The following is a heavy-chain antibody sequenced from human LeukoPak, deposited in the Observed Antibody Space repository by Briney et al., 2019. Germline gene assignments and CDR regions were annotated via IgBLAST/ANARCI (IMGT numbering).Heavy chain of an antibody. CDR3: ARVKGREGSTVIIDY. CDR1: GGSISSGGYY. Sequence: SPTLFLTCTVSGGSISSGGYYWSWIRQHPGKGLEWIGYIYYSGSTYYNPSLKSRVTISVDTSKNQFSLKLSSVTAADTAVYYCARVKGREGSTVIIDYWGQGTLVTVSS. CDR2: IYYSGST. D-gene: IGHD3-10*01. V-gene: IGHV4-31*03. J-gene: IGHJ4*02.